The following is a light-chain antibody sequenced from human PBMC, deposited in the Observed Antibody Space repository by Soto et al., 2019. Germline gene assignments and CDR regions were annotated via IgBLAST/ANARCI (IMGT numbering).Light chain of an antibody. CDR3: QQRHMWPIT. Sequence: EIVLTQSPATLSLSPGERATLSCRASQSVSRNYLAWYQQKPGQAPRLLIYDAYNRATGIPPRFSGSGSGTDFTLTISSLEPEDSAVYYCQQRHMWPITFGQGTRLEIK. J-gene: IGKJ5*01. CDR2: DAY. CDR1: QSVSRNY. V-gene: IGKV3-11*01.